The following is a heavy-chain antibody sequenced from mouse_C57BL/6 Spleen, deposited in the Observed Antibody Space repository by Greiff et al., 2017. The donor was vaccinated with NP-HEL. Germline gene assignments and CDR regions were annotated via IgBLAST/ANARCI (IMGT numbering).Heavy chain of an antibody. CDR1: GYTFTDYY. CDR2: INPYNGGT. CDR3: AREWRTNYYGSVLDY. Sequence: EVQLQQSGPVLVKPGASVKMSCKASGYTFTDYYMNWVKQSHGKSLEWIGVINPYNGGTSYNQKFKGKATLTVDKSSSTAYMELNSLTSEDSAVYYCAREWRTNYYGSVLDYWGQGTTLTVSS. J-gene: IGHJ2*01. V-gene: IGHV1-19*01. D-gene: IGHD1-1*01.